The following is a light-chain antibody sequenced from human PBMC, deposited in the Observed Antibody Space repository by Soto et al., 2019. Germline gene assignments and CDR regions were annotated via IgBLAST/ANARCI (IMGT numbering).Light chain of an antibody. Sequence: QSVLTQPPSVSGAPGQRVTISCTGSSSNIVAGYDVHWYQQLPGTAPKLLIYGNSNRPSGVPDRFSGSKSGTSASLSITGSQAEDEADYYCQSYDSSLSGYVFGTGTKVTVL. J-gene: IGLJ1*01. CDR1: SSNIVAGYD. CDR3: QSYDSSLSGYV. CDR2: GNS. V-gene: IGLV1-40*01.